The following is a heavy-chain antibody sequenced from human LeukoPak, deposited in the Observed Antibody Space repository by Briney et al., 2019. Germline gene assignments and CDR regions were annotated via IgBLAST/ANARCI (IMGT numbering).Heavy chain of an antibody. CDR3: ARDGSPAGTVAAFYYYYYYMDV. V-gene: IGHV1-18*01. Sequence: ASVKVSCKASGYTFTSYGISWVRQAPGQGLEWMGWISAHNGNTNYAQKLQGRVTMTTDTSTSTAYMELRSLRSDDTAVYYCARDGSPAGTVAAFYYYYYYMDVWGKGTTVTVSS. D-gene: IGHD2-15*01. CDR1: GYTFTSYG. J-gene: IGHJ6*03. CDR2: ISAHNGNT.